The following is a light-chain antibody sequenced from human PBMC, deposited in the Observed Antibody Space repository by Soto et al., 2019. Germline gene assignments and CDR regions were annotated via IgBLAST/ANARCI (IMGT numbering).Light chain of an antibody. V-gene: IGKV3-20*01. CDR1: QSVGSSY. CDR3: QQYNSWPLT. Sequence: EIVLTQSPGTLSLSPGERATLSCRASQSVGSSYLAWYQQKPGQAPRLLIYGASIRASGIPDRFSGGGSGTDFTLTISRLEPEDFAVYYCQQYNSWPLTFGGGTKVDIK. CDR2: GAS. J-gene: IGKJ4*01.